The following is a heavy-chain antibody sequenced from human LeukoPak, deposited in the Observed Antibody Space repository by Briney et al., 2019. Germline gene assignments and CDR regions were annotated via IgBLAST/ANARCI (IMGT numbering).Heavy chain of an antibody. Sequence: GGSLRLSCAASGFTFDDYAMPWVRQAPGKGLEWVSGISWNSGSIGYADSVKGRFTISRDNAKNSLYLQMNSLRAEDTALYYCAKGTTVSDDAFDIWGQGTMVTVSS. CDR1: GFTFDDYA. D-gene: IGHD4-17*01. V-gene: IGHV3-9*01. CDR3: AKGTTVSDDAFDI. CDR2: ISWNSGSI. J-gene: IGHJ3*02.